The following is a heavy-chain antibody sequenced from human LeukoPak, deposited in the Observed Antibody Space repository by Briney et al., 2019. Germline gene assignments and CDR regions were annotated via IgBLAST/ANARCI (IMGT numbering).Heavy chain of an antibody. CDR3: ARGSSYCGGDCYPAY. Sequence: PGGSLRLSCAASGFTFSNYGMHWVRQAPGKGLEWVAFIRSDGINKYHADSVKGRFTISRDNSKNTLYLQMNSLRAEDTAVYYCARGSSYCGGDCYPAYWGQGTLVTVSS. D-gene: IGHD2-21*02. CDR1: GFTFSNYG. V-gene: IGHV3-30*02. J-gene: IGHJ4*02. CDR2: IRSDGINK.